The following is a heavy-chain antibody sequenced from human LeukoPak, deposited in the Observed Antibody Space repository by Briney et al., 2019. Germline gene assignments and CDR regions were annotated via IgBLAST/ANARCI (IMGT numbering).Heavy chain of an antibody. V-gene: IGHV3-53*01. Sequence: PGGSLRLSCAASGFTVSSNYMSWVRQAPGKGLEWVSVIYSGGSTYYADSVKGRFTTSRDNSKNTLYLQMNSLRAEDTAVYYCARDPPYYDSSGYPADYWGQGTLVTVSS. J-gene: IGHJ4*02. CDR3: ARDPPYYDSSGYPADY. D-gene: IGHD3-22*01. CDR2: IYSGGST. CDR1: GFTVSSNY.